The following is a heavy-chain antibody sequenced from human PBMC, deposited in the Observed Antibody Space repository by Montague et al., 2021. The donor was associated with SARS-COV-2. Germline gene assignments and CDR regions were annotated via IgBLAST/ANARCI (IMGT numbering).Heavy chain of an antibody. J-gene: IGHJ4*02. CDR1: GGSISSSNW. CDR2: IHHSGST. CDR3: ARGGYGGWTGYYFDY. D-gene: IGHD4/OR15-4a*01. Sequence: ETLSLTCAVSGGSISSSNWWIGEIHHSGSTNYNPSLKSRVTMSVDRSKNHFSLRLSSVTAADTAMYYCARGGYGGWTGYYFDYWGQGTLVTVSS. V-gene: IGHV4-4*02.